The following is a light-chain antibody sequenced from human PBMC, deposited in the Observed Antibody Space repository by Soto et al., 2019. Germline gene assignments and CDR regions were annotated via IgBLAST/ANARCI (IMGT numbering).Light chain of an antibody. Sequence: QSVLTQPPSASGSPGQSVTISCTGTSSDVGGYNYVSWYQQHPGKAPKLMIYEVNKRPSGVPDRFSGSKSGNTASLTVSGLQAEDEADYYCSSYAVNYNSFYVFGTGTKVTVL. CDR3: SSYAVNYNSFYV. J-gene: IGLJ1*01. CDR2: EVN. CDR1: SSDVGGYNY. V-gene: IGLV2-8*01.